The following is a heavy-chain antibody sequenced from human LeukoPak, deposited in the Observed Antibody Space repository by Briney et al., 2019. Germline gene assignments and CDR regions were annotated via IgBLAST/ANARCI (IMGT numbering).Heavy chain of an antibody. D-gene: IGHD1-26*01. V-gene: IGHV5-51*01. CDR2: ISPDDSEI. CDR3: ARHEGSGSYYSY. Sequence: GESLKISCKGSGYSFTTYWIAWVRQMPGRGLEWTGIISPDDSEIRYSPSFRGQVTISADKSTSTAYLQWSRLRASDTAIYYCARHEGSGSYYSYWGQGTLVTVSS. CDR1: GYSFTTYW. J-gene: IGHJ4*02.